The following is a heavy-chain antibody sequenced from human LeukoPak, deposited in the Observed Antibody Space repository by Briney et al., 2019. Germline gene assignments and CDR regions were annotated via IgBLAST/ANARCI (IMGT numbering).Heavy chain of an antibody. Sequence: ASVKVSCKASGYTFTGYYMHWVRQAPGQGLEWMGWINPNSGGTNYAQKFQGRVTMTRDTSISTAYMELSRLRSDDTAVYYCARDTYDSSGYYYFDYWGQGTLVTVSS. CDR1: GYTFTGYY. V-gene: IGHV1-2*02. J-gene: IGHJ4*02. CDR2: INPNSGGT. CDR3: ARDTYDSSGYYYFDY. D-gene: IGHD3-22*01.